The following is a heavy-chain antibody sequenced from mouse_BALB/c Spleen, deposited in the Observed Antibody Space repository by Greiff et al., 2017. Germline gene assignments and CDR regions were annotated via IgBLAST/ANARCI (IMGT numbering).Heavy chain of an antibody. CDR3: ARGNRYTYYAMDY. Sequence: EVQLVESGGGLVKPGGSLKLSCAASGFTFSDYYMYWVRQTPEKRLEWVATISDGGSYTYYPDSVKGRFTISRDNAKNNLYLQMSSLKSEDTAMYYSARGNRYTYYAMDYWGQGTSVTVSS. D-gene: IGHD2-14*01. V-gene: IGHV5-4*02. CDR1: GFTFSDYY. CDR2: ISDGGSYT. J-gene: IGHJ4*01.